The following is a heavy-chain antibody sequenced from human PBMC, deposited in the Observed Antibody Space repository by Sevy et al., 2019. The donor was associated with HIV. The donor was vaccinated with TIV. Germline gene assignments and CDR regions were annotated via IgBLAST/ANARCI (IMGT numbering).Heavy chain of an antibody. V-gene: IGHV1-2*02. J-gene: IGHJ4*02. Sequence: ASVKVSCKASGYTFNSFYIHWVRQAPGQGLEWMGWINPYSGGTHYAQKFQGRDTLTRDTSISVAYMDLTSLRSNDTAVYYCVRDRFYGGDSVTFAGDFWGQGTLVTVSS. CDR1: GYTFNSFY. CDR3: VRDRFYGGDSVTFAGDF. D-gene: IGHD4-17*01. CDR2: INPYSGGT.